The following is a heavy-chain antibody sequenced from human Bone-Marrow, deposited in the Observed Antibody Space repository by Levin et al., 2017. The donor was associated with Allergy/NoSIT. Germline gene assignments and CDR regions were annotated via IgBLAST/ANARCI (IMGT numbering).Heavy chain of an antibody. CDR3: AVHDRHYYDGSGYRGWREE. CDR1: GFAFTTTA. D-gene: IGHD3-22*01. J-gene: IGHJ4*02. Sequence: SVKVSCKASGFAFTTTAVHWVRQARGQRLEWIGWIVVGSGETSYTERFQDRVIITRDTSTSTAYMELRNLTSDDTALYYCAVHDRHYYDGSGYRGWREEWGKGTLVTGSS. V-gene: IGHV1-58*01. CDR2: IVVGSGET.